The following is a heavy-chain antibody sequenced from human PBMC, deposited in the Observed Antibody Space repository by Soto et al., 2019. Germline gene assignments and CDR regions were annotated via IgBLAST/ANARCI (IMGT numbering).Heavy chain of an antibody. D-gene: IGHD3-22*01. J-gene: IGHJ4*02. CDR2: IYYSGST. CDR3: ASGSYYCVCCGYFHF. Sequence: QVQLQESGPGLVKPSQTLSLTCTVSGGSISSGDYYWSWIRQPPGKGLEWIGYIYYSGSTYDNPSLKSRFTLSVETSRNQFSLKVGSVTAADTAVYYCASGSYYCVCCGYFHFWGQGTLVTVSS. CDR1: GGSISSGDYY. V-gene: IGHV4-30-4*01.